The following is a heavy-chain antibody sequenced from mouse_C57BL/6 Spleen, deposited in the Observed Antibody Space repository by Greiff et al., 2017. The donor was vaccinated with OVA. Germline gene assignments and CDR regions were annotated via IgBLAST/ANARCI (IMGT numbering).Heavy chain of an antibody. Sequence: VQLQQPGAELVKPGASVKMSCKASGYTFTSYWITWVKQRPGQGLEWIGDIYPGSGSTNYNEKFKSKATLTVDTSSSTAYMQLSSLTSEDSAVYYCARYITTVVAPDFDYWGQGTTLTVSS. CDR1: GYTFTSYW. CDR2: IYPGSGST. D-gene: IGHD1-1*01. CDR3: ARYITTVVAPDFDY. J-gene: IGHJ2*01. V-gene: IGHV1-55*01.